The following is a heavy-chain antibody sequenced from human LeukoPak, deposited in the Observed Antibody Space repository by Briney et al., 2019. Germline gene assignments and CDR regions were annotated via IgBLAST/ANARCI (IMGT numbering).Heavy chain of an antibody. V-gene: IGHV4-59*01. Sequence: SETLSLTCTVSGGSISSYYWSWIRQPPGKGLEWIGYIYYSGSTNYNPSLKSRVTISVDTSKNQFSLKLSSVTAADTAVYYCARLDIVVVVADMDVWGKGTTVTVSS. CDR2: IYYSGST. D-gene: IGHD2-15*01. CDR3: ARLDIVVVVADMDV. J-gene: IGHJ6*03. CDR1: GGSISSYY.